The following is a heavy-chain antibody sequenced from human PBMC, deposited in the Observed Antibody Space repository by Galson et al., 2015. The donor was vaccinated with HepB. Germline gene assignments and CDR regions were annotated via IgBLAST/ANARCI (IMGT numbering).Heavy chain of an antibody. CDR3: ARAGAGYDRIWGAYGLQPPNDH. D-gene: IGHD3-16*01. V-gene: IGHV1-2*06. CDR1: GYIFIDFY. Sequence: SVKVSCKASGYIFIDFYMHWVRQAPGQGLEWMGRINPKTGGTNYSQKFQGRVTMTMDTSSSTAYMELSSLRSDDTAVYFCARAGAGYDRIWGAYGLQPPNDHWGQGTLVTVSS. J-gene: IGHJ4*02. CDR2: INPKTGGT.